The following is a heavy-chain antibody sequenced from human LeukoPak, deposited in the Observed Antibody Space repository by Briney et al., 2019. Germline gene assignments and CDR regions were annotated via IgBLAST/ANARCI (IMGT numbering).Heavy chain of an antibody. J-gene: IGHJ4*02. CDR1: GFTFSSYG. Sequence: GGSLRLSCAASGFTFSSYGMHWVRQAPGKGLEWVAVIWYDGSNKYYADSVKGRFTISRDNSKNTLYLQMNSLRAEDTAVYHCARETPPGSGWYGGFDYWGQGTLVTVSS. V-gene: IGHV3-33*01. D-gene: IGHD6-19*01. CDR3: ARETPPGSGWYGGFDY. CDR2: IWYDGSNK.